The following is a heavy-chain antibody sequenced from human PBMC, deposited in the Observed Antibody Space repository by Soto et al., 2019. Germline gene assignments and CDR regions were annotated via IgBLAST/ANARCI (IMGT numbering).Heavy chain of an antibody. Sequence: ASVKVSGKASGYTFTSYPMHWVRQAPGQRLEWMGWINAGNGNTKYSQKFQGRVTITRDTSASTVYMELSSLRSEDTAVYYCARDSGYVYYYYYYGMDVWGQGTTVNVSS. CDR1: GYTFTSYP. CDR3: ARDSGYVYYYYYYGMDV. CDR2: INAGNGNT. V-gene: IGHV1-3*01. D-gene: IGHD5-12*01. J-gene: IGHJ6*02.